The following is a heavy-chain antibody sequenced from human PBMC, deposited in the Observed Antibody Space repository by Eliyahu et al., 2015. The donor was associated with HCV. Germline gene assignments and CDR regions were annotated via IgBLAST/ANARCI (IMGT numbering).Heavy chain of an antibody. CDR2: IYTSGST. Sequence: QVQLQESGPGLVKPSQTLSLTCTVSGGSISSGSYYWSWIRQPAGKGLEWIGRIYTSGSTNYNPSLKSRVTISVDTSKNQFSLKLSSVTAADTAVYYCARIFGNEWFTAFDIWGQGTMVTVSS. CDR3: ARIFGNEWFTAFDI. J-gene: IGHJ3*02. D-gene: IGHD3-3*01. V-gene: IGHV4-61*02. CDR1: GGSISSGSYY.